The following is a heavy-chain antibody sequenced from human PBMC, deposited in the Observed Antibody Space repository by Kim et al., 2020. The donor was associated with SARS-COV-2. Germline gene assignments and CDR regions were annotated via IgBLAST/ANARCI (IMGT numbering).Heavy chain of an antibody. D-gene: IGHD2-8*02. V-gene: IGHV3-23*01. J-gene: IGHJ6*02. CDR3: AKVRARLLGYYYYGMDV. Sequence: GGSLRLSCAASGFTFSSYAMSWVRQAPGKGLEWVSAISGSGGSTYYADSVKGRFTISRDNSKNMLYLQMNSLRAEDTAVYYCAKVRARLLGYYYYGMDVWGQWTTVTVSS. CDR1: GFTFSSYA. CDR2: ISGSGGST.